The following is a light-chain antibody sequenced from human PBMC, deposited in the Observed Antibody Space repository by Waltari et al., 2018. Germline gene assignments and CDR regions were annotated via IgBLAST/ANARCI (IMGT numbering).Light chain of an antibody. V-gene: IGKV3-11*01. Sequence: IVLTQSPVTLSLSRGERATLSCRATQSVSGYLAWFRQKPGQAPRLLIYDVSKRATGITAGISASGSETDYTLTISSLEPDDFGVYYCQQRSGWPPAITFGQGTRLEIK. J-gene: IGKJ5*01. CDR1: QSVSGY. CDR2: DVS. CDR3: QQRSGWPPAIT.